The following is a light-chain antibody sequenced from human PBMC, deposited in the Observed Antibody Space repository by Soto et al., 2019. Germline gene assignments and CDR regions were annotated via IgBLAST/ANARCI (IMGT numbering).Light chain of an antibody. Sequence: EIVMTQSPATLSVSPGERATLSCRASQSVSSNLAWYQQKPGQAPRLLIYGASTRATGIPARFSGSGSGTDFTLTISRLEPEDFAVYYCQQRNNWPPITFGQGTRLEIK. V-gene: IGKV3-15*01. CDR1: QSVSSN. CDR2: GAS. CDR3: QQRNNWPPIT. J-gene: IGKJ5*01.